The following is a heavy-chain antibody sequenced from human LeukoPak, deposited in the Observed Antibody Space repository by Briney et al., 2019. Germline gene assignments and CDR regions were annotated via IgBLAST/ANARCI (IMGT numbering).Heavy chain of an antibody. CDR1: GGSMSSYY. D-gene: IGHD6-19*01. V-gene: IGHV4-59*01. J-gene: IGHJ4*02. Sequence: PSETLSLTCTVSGGSMSSYYWSWIRQPPGKGLEWIGYIYYSGSTNYNPSLKSRVTISVDTSKNQFSLNLSSVTAADTAVNYCAREVSGWYQIRDYWGQGTLVTVSS. CDR2: IYYSGST. CDR3: AREVSGWYQIRDY.